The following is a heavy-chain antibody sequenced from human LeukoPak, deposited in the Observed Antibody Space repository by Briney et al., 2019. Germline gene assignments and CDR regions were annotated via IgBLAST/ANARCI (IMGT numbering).Heavy chain of an antibody. D-gene: IGHD2-2*01. CDR3: AKDRPLGYCSSTSCQRDFQH. V-gene: IGHV3-30*02. J-gene: IGHJ1*01. Sequence: GGSLRLSCAASGFTFSSYGMHWVRQAPGKGLEWVAFIRYDGSNKYYADSVKGRFTISRDNSKNTLYLQMNSLRAEDTAVYYCAKDRPLGYCSSTSCQRDFQHWGQGTLVTVSS. CDR1: GFTFSSYG. CDR2: IRYDGSNK.